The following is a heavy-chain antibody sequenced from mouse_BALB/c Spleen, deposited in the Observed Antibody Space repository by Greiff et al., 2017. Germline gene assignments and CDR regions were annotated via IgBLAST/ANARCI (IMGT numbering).Heavy chain of an antibody. J-gene: IGHJ4*01. D-gene: IGHD2-4*01. Sequence: EVMLVESGGGLVKPGGSLKLSCAASGFTFSSYAMSWVRQTPEKRLEWVASISSGGSTYYPDSVKGRFTISRDNARNILYLQMSSLRSEDTAMYYCARATMIKAMDYWGQGTSVTVSS. CDR1: GFTFSSYA. V-gene: IGHV5-6-5*01. CDR2: ISSGGST. CDR3: ARATMIKAMDY.